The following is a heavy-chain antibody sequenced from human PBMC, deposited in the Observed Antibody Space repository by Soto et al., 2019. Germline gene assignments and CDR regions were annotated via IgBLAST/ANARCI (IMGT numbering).Heavy chain of an antibody. CDR1: GFTFSSYA. Sequence: GGSLRLSCAASGFTFSSYAMSWVRQAPGKGLEWVSAISGSGGSTYYADSVKGRFTISRDSSKNTLYLQMNSLRAEDTAVYYCAKGGPQHPKTYYYYYYMDVWGKGTTVTVSS. J-gene: IGHJ6*03. CDR2: ISGSGGST. V-gene: IGHV3-23*01. D-gene: IGHD3-16*01. CDR3: AKGGPQHPKTYYYYYYMDV.